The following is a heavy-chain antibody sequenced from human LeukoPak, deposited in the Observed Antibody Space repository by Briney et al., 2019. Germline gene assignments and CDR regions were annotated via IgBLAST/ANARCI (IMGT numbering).Heavy chain of an antibody. CDR2: INPNSGGT. D-gene: IGHD1-20*01. CDR1: GYTFTGYY. V-gene: IGHV1-2*04. CDR3: ARDITGTTGLGVDAFDI. Sequence: ASVKVSCKASGYTFTGYYMHWVRQAPGQGLEWMGWINPNSGGTNYAQKFQGWVTMTRDTSISTAYMELSRLRSDDTSVYYCARDITGTTGLGVDAFDIWGQGTMVTVSS. J-gene: IGHJ3*02.